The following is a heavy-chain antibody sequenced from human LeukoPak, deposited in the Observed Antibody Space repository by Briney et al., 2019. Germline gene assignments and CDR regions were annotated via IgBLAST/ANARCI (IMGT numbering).Heavy chain of an antibody. V-gene: IGHV4-39*07. CDR1: SGSISSSSFY. D-gene: IGHD3-3*01. J-gene: IGHJ4*02. CDR3: ARDSLNYDFWSGPPRGFDY. Sequence: SETLSLTCTVSSGSISSSSFYWGWLRQPPGKGLEWIGSIYYSGSTYYNPSLKSRVTISVDRSKNQFSLKLSSVTAADTAVYYCARDSLNYDFWSGPPRGFDYWGQGTLVTVSS. CDR2: IYYSGST.